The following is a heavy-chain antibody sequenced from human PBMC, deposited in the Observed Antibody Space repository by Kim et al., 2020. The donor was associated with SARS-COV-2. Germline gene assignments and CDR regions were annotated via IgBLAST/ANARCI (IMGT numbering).Heavy chain of an antibody. V-gene: IGHV3-64D*06. Sequence: GGSLRLSCSASGFTFSSYAMHWVRQAPGKGLEYVSAISSNGGSTYYADSVKGRFTISRDNSKNTLYLQMSSLRAEDTAVYYCVKDSNSLEATYYDFWSGYYTPWGCFDYWGQGTLVTVSS. J-gene: IGHJ4*02. CDR1: GFTFSSYA. CDR2: ISSNGGST. CDR3: VKDSNSLEATYYDFWSGYYTPWGCFDY. D-gene: IGHD3-3*01.